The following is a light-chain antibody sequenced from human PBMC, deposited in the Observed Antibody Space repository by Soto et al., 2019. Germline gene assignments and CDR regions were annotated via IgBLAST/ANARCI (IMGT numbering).Light chain of an antibody. CDR1: QSVSSY. Sequence: EIVLTQSPATLSLSPGERATLSCRASQSVSSYLAWYQQKPGQAPRLLIYDASNRAPGIPARFSGSGSGTDFTLTISSLEPEAFAVYYCQQRSNWPPTFGQGTKLEIK. J-gene: IGKJ2*01. V-gene: IGKV3-11*01. CDR3: QQRSNWPPT. CDR2: DAS.